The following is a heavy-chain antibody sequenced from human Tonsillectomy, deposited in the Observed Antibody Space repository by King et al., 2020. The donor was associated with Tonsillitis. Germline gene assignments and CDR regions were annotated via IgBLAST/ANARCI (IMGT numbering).Heavy chain of an antibody. D-gene: IGHD3-10*01. Sequence: QLVQSGGGVVQPGGSQRLSCAASGFIFDDYAMHWVRQAPGKGLEWVSLISGDGGSTSYADSVKGRFTISRDNSKNSLYLQMNSARTEDTAVYYCAKNYYGSGSFYTDAYMDVWGKGTTVTVSS. CDR2: ISGDGGST. CDR3: AKNYYGSGSFYTDAYMDV. CDR1: GFIFDDYA. V-gene: IGHV3-43*02. J-gene: IGHJ6*03.